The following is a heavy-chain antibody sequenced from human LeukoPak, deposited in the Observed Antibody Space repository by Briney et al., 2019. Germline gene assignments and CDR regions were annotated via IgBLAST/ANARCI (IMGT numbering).Heavy chain of an antibody. CDR2: LVYDARS. D-gene: IGHD6-19*01. J-gene: IGHJ4*02. CDR3: ARDLSAAFDF. V-gene: IGHV3-33*01. Sequence: GTSLRLPCAASGFPFSSYDMHWVRQAPGKGLEWVARLVYDARSDYANSVKGRFSISRDDSKNTLFLDMSNLRVEDTALYYCARDLSAAFDFWGQGVLVTVSS. CDR1: GFPFSSYD.